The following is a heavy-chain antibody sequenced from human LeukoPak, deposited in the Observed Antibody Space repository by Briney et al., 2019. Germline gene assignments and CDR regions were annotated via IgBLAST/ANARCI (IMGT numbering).Heavy chain of an antibody. Sequence: GGSLRPSCAASGFTFSSYAMHWVRQAPGKGLKWVAVISYDGSNTYYADSVKGRFTISRDNPKNTLYLQLNSLRAEDSAVYYCARDSTYYYGSGSSGPHYFDSWGQGTLVTVSS. CDR2: ISYDGSNT. CDR1: GFTFSSYA. J-gene: IGHJ4*02. V-gene: IGHV3-30*01. D-gene: IGHD3-10*01. CDR3: ARDSTYYYGSGSSGPHYFDS.